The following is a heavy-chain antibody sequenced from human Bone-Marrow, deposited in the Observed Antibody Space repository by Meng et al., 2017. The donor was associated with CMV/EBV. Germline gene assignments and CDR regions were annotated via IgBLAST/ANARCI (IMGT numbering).Heavy chain of an antibody. D-gene: IGHD3-9*01. Sequence: ASVKVSCKASGYIFTSYYMHWVRQAPGQGLEWMGIINPSGGSTSYAQKFQGRVTITADKSTNTAYMELSSLRSEDTAVYYCARDDNYWGQGTLVTVSS. J-gene: IGHJ4*02. CDR3: ARDDNY. V-gene: IGHV1-46*01. CDR1: GYIFTSYY. CDR2: INPSGGST.